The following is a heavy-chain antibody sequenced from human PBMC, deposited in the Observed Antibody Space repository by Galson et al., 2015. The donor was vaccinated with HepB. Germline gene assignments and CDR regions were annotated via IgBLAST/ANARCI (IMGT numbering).Heavy chain of an antibody. CDR1: GFTFSNYA. CDR2: ISLSGGDT. V-gene: IGHV3-23*01. CDR3: AKPPRWYSSGWSTYYFHY. Sequence: SLRLSCAASGFTFSNYAMSWVRQAPGKGLEWVSHISLSGGDTNYADSVRGRFTISRDNSKNTLYLQINSLRAEDTAVYYCAKPPRWYSSGWSTYYFHYWGQGTLVTVSS. J-gene: IGHJ4*02. D-gene: IGHD6-19*01.